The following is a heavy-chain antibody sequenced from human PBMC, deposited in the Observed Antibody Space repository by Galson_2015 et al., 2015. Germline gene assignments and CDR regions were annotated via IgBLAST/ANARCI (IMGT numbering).Heavy chain of an antibody. Sequence: SVKVSCKASGYTFTSYYMYWVRQAPGQGLEWMGIINPSGGSTSYAQKFQGRVTMTRDTSTSTVYMELSSLRSEDTAVYYCARQGSSPVVAATTSFDYWGQGTLVTVSS. CDR2: INPSGGST. CDR3: ARQGSSPVVAATTSFDY. D-gene: IGHD2-15*01. CDR1: GYTFTSYY. J-gene: IGHJ4*02. V-gene: IGHV1-46*01.